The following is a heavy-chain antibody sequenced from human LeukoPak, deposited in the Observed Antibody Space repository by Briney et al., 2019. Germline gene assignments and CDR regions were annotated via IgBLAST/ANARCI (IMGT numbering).Heavy chain of an antibody. CDR2: INHSGST. J-gene: IGHJ4*02. V-gene: IGHV4-34*01. CDR3: AGGIVATIFDY. D-gene: IGHD5-12*01. Sequence: PSETLSLTCAVYGGSFSGYYWSWIRQPPGKGLEWIGEINHSGSTNYNPSLKSRVTISVDTSKNQFSLKLSSVTAADTAVYYCAGGIVATIFDYWGQRTLVTVSS. CDR1: GGSFSGYY.